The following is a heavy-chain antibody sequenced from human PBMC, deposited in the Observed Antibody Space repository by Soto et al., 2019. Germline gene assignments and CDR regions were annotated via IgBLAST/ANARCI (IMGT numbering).Heavy chain of an antibody. CDR3: ARDFPFLFADFADMRWNFVP. D-gene: IGHD1-1*01. V-gene: IGHV4-4*07. CDR1: GGSINTYY. J-gene: IGHJ5*02. CDR2: VYTTGST. Sequence: SETLSLTCTVTGGSINTYYWSWIRQSAGKGLEWIGRVYTTGSTNYNPSLKSRVTISVDTSRNQFSLSLRSVTAADTAVYYCARDFPFLFADFADMRWNFVPWGQGTLVTVSS.